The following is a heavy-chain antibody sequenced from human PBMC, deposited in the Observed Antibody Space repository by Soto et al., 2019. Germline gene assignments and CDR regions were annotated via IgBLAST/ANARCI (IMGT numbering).Heavy chain of an antibody. J-gene: IGHJ4*02. D-gene: IGHD6-13*01. CDR1: GYTFSNYG. Sequence: GGSLRLSCAASGYTFSNYGMHWVRQAPGTGLEWVAFIWYDGTRDSYKDSVKGRFTISRDNSKNMVYLHMNSLRPEDTALYYCATNGGYTTSSDYYFDYWGQGTLVTVSS. CDR2: IWYDGTRD. CDR3: ATNGGYTTSSDYYFDY. V-gene: IGHV3-30*02.